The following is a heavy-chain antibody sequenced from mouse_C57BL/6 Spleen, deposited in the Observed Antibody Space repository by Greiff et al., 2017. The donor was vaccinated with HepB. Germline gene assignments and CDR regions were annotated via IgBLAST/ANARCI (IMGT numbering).Heavy chain of an antibody. V-gene: IGHV14-4*01. J-gene: IGHJ2*01. CDR3: TTKITSTPYFDY. CDR1: GFNIKDDY. D-gene: IGHD1-1*01. Sequence: VQLQQSGAELVRPGASVKLSCTASGFNIKDDYMHWVKQRPEQGLEWIGWIDPENGDTEYASKFQGKATITADTSSNTAYLQLSSLTSEDTAVYYCTTKITSTPYFDYWGQGTTLTVSS. CDR2: IDPENGDT.